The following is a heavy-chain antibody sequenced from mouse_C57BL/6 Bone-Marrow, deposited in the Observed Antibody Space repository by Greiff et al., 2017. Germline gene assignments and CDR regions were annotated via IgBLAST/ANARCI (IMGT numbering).Heavy chain of an antibody. D-gene: IGHD1-1*01. Sequence: QVQLQQSGAELVRPGTSVKVSCKASGYAFTNYLIEWVKQRPGQGLEWIGVINPGSGGTNYNEKFKGKATLTADKSSSTAYMQLSSLTSEDSAVXFCARDYGSSLPVWGTGTTVTVSS. CDR1: GYAFTNYL. CDR3: ARDYGSSLPV. V-gene: IGHV1-54*01. CDR2: INPGSGGT. J-gene: IGHJ1*03.